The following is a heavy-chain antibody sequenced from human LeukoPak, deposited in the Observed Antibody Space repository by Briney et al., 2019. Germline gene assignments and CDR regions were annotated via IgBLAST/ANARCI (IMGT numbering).Heavy chain of an antibody. J-gene: IGHJ6*02. V-gene: IGHV3-7*03. CDR2: IKQDGSEK. D-gene: IGHD6-19*01. CDR1: GFTFSSYW. Sequence: PGGSLRLSCAASGFTFSSYWMSWVRQAPGKGLEWVAHIKQDGSEKYYVDSVKGRVSISRDNSKNTLYLQMNSLRADDTAIYYCAKGLRSSNYYYGMDVWGQGTTVTVSS. CDR3: AKGLRSSNYYYGMDV.